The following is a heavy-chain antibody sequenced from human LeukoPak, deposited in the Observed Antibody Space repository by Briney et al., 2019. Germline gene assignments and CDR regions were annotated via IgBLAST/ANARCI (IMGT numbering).Heavy chain of an antibody. J-gene: IGHJ5*02. CDR3: ARDWNNWFDP. D-gene: IGHD1-1*01. Sequence: NPSETLSLTCTVSGGSINSFYWTWIRQPAGKGLEWIGRIYTSGSTNYNPSLKSRVTISVDTSKNQFSLKLSSVTAADTAVYYCARDWNNWFDPWGQGTLVTVSS. CDR2: IYTSGST. V-gene: IGHV4-4*07. CDR1: GGSINSFY.